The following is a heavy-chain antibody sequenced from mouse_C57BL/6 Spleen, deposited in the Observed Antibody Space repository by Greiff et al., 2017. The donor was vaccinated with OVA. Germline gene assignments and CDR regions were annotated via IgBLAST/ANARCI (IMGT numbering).Heavy chain of an antibody. D-gene: IGHD1-1*01. CDR3: TRATTVVARGPYFDY. J-gene: IGHJ2*01. V-gene: IGHV1-15*01. CDR2: IDPETGGT. Sequence: VQLQQSGAELVRPGASVTLSCKASGYTFTDYEMHWVKQTPVHGLEWIGAIDPETGGTAYNQKFKGKAILTADKSSSTAYMELRSLTSEDSAVYYCTRATTVVARGPYFDYWGQGTTLTVSS. CDR1: GYTFTDYE.